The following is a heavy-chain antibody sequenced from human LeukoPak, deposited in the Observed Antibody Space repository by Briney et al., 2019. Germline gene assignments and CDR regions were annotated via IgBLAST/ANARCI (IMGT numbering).Heavy chain of an antibody. CDR1: GVSISSGGYY. D-gene: IGHD3-10*01. V-gene: IGHV4-31*03. Sequence: RSSETLSLTYTVSGVSISSGGYYWSWIRQHPGKGLEWIGYIYYSGSTYYNPSLKSRVTISVDTSKNQFSLKLSSVTAADTAVYYCARGVSMVRGVIREDDYWGQGTLVTVSS. J-gene: IGHJ4*02. CDR2: IYYSGST. CDR3: ARGVSMVRGVIREDDY.